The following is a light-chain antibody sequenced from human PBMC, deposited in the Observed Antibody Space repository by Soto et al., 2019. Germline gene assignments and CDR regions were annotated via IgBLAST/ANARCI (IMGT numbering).Light chain of an antibody. CDR2: EVF. V-gene: IGLV2-8*01. CDR1: SNDIGAYNY. Sequence: QSALTQPPSASGSPGQSVTVSCTGTSNDIGAYNYVSWYQQHPGKAPKLIIYEVFRRPSGVPDRFSASKSGNTASLTVSALQPGDDADYYSFSYAGRETGVSGTGTMLTVL. CDR3: FSYAGRETGV. J-gene: IGLJ1*01.